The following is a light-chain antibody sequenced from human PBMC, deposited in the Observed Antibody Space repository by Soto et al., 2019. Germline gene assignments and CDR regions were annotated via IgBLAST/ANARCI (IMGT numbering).Light chain of an antibody. CDR1: QSISSW. Sequence: DIQMTPTPSTLSASVGDRVTITCRASQSISSWLAWYQQKPGKAPKLLIYKASSLESGVPSRFSGSGSGTEFTLTISSLQPDDFATYYCQQYNSYSPLLTFGGGTKVDIK. V-gene: IGKV1-5*03. CDR3: QQYNSYSPLLT. CDR2: KAS. J-gene: IGKJ4*01.